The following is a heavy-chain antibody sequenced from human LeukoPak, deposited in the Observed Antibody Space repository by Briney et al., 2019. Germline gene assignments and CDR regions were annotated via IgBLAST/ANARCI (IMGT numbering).Heavy chain of an antibody. Sequence: GGSLRLSCAASGFTFSSYGMSWVRQAPGKGLEWLSFIDGSGTIPYYADSVRGRFTISINDAKTSLYLHMTSLRAEDTAVYYCVRDYNWAFDVWGQGTMVAVSS. CDR2: IDGSGTIP. V-gene: IGHV3-48*01. D-gene: IGHD1-20*01. CDR3: VRDYNWAFDV. CDR1: GFTFSSYG. J-gene: IGHJ3*01.